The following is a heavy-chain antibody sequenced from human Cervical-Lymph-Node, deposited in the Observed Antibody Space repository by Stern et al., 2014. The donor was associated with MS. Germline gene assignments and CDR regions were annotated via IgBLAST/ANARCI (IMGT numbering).Heavy chain of an antibody. CDR1: GITFSSYW. CDR2: IHSDGSST. V-gene: IGHV3-74*01. J-gene: IGHJ4*02. D-gene: IGHD6-19*01. CDR3: AREVYSSGWPTFDS. Sequence: EVQLVESGGGLVQPGGSLRLSCAASGITFSSYWMHWVRQAPGKGLVWVSRIHSDGSSTSYADSVKGRFTISRDSAKNTLYLQMNSLRAEDTAVYYCAREVYSSGWPTFDSWGQGTLVTVSS.